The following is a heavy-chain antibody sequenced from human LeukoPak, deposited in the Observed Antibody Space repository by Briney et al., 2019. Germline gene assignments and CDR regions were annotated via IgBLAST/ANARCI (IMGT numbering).Heavy chain of an antibody. D-gene: IGHD4-17*01. Sequence: GGSLRLSCAASGFTFSSYGMHWVRQAPGKGLEWVAVIWYDGSNKYYADSVKGRFTISRDNSKNTLYLQMNSLRAVDTTVYYCARGARVTSTAFDIWGQGTMVTVSS. CDR3: ARGARVTSTAFDI. J-gene: IGHJ3*02. V-gene: IGHV3-33*01. CDR1: GFTFSSYG. CDR2: IWYDGSNK.